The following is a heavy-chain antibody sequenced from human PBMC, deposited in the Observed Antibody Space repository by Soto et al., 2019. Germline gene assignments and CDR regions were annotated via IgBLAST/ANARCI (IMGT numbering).Heavy chain of an antibody. J-gene: IGHJ4*02. CDR3: TTRTLYRGSYLHNPPPFDY. Sequence: EVQLVESGGGLVKPGGSLRLSCAASGLTFSNAWMNWVRQAPGKGLEWVGRIKSKTDGGTTDYAAPVKGRFTISRDDSKNTLYLQMNSPKTEDTAVYYCTTRTLYRGSYLHNPPPFDYWGQGPLVSVSS. CDR1: GLTFSNAW. V-gene: IGHV3-15*07. CDR2: IKSKTDGGTT. D-gene: IGHD1-26*01.